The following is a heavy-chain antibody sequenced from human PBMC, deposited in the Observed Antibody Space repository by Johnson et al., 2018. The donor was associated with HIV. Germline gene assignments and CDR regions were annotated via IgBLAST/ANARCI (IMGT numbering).Heavy chain of an antibody. D-gene: IGHD1-26*01. Sequence: VQLVESGGGLVQPGGSLRLSCAASGFTVSSNYMSWVRQAPGKGLEWVSVIYSGGNTYYADSVKGRFTLSRDDSKNTLYLQMNSLKTEDTAVYYCTTDRATYDAVDIWGQGTMVTVSS. CDR3: TTDRATYDAVDI. CDR2: IYSGGNT. V-gene: IGHV3-66*01. J-gene: IGHJ3*02. CDR1: GFTVSSNY.